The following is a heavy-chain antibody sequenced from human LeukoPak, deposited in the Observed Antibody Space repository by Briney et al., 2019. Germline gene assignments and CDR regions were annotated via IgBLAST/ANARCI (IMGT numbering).Heavy chain of an antibody. J-gene: IGHJ3*02. CDR2: ISGDGGST. V-gene: IGHV3-43*02. CDR1: GFTFSSYA. Sequence: GGSLRLSCAASGFTFSSYAMHWVRQAPGKGLEWVSLISGDGGSTYYADSVKGRFTISRDNSKNSLYLQMNSLRTEDTALYYCAKDQDDRDGYNYGAFDIWGQGTMVTVSS. D-gene: IGHD5-24*01. CDR3: AKDQDDRDGYNYGAFDI.